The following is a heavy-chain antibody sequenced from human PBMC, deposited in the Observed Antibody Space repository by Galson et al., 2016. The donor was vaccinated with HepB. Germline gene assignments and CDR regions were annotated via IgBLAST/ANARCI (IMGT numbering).Heavy chain of an antibody. CDR1: GFTVSSNY. J-gene: IGHJ3*02. D-gene: IGHD5-24*01. Sequence: SLRLSCAASGFTVSSNYLSWVRQAPGKGLEWVSVIYSGGNRYYADSVKGRFTISRDNSKNTIFLQMNSLRAEDTAVYYCARGGMATIPDAFDIWGQGTMVTVSS. V-gene: IGHV3-53*01. CDR2: IYSGGNR. CDR3: ARGGMATIPDAFDI.